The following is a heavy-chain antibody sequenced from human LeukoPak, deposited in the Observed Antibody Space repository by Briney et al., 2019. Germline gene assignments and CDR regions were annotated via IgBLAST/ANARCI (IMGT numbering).Heavy chain of an antibody. Sequence: GGSLRLSCAASGFIFRNYAMNWVRQAPGKGLEWVSALTGGGDRTYYADSVQGRFTISRDNSKNTLYLQMNSLRAEDTAVYYCAKFWSGHLDPPYADHWGQGTLVTVSS. D-gene: IGHD6-25*01. CDR2: LTGGGDRT. CDR1: GFIFRNYA. CDR3: AKFWSGHLDPPYADH. J-gene: IGHJ4*02. V-gene: IGHV3-23*01.